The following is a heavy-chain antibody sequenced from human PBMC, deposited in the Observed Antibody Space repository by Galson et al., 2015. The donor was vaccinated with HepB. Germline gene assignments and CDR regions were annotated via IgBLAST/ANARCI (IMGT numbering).Heavy chain of an antibody. CDR2: IIPIFGTA. D-gene: IGHD3-3*01. CDR1: GGTFSSYA. J-gene: IGHJ5*02. CDR3: ARGDQTIHVPNGFDP. Sequence: SCAASGGTFSSYAISWVRQAPGQGLEWMGGIIPIFGTANYAQKFQGRVTITADESTSTAYMELSSLRSEDTAVYYCARGDQTIHVPNGFDPWGQGTLVTGSS. V-gene: IGHV1-69*01.